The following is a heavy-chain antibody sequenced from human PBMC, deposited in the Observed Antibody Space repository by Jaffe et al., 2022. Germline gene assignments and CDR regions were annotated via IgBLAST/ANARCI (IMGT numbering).Heavy chain of an antibody. Sequence: QVQLVESGGGLVKPGGSLRLSCAASGFTFSDYYMSWIRQAPGKGLEWVSYISSSGSTIYYADSVKGRFTISRDNAKNSLYLQMNSLRAEDTAVYYCARHSPIKLKLRFLEWLFFPAFDIWGQGTMVTVSS. CDR1: GFTFSDYY. V-gene: IGHV3-11*01. J-gene: IGHJ3*02. CDR3: ARHSPIKLKLRFLEWLFFPAFDI. D-gene: IGHD3-3*01. CDR2: ISSSGSTI.